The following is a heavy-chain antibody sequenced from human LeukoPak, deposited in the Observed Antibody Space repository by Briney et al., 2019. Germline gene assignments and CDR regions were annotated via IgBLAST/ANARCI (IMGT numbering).Heavy chain of an antibody. V-gene: IGHV3-23*01. Sequence: PGGSLRLPCAASGFTFGYYDMSWVRQAPGKGLEWVSIISSSDDSTYYADSVTGRFTISTDRARNTLYLQMNSLRAEDTALYYCAKGSGRGSSSALDYWGQGTLVTVSS. D-gene: IGHD5-18*01. J-gene: IGHJ4*01. CDR3: AKGSGRGSSSALDY. CDR2: ISSSDDST. CDR1: GFTFGYYD.